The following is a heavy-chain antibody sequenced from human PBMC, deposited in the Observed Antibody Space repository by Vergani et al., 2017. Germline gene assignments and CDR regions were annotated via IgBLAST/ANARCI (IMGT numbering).Heavy chain of an antibody. CDR2: ISGSGGST. Sequence: EVEVVESGGGLVQPGGSLRLSCAASGFTFNHYAMNWVRQAQGKGLEWVSGISGSGGSTYYAGSVKGRFNISRDSSKNTLYLQMNSLSAGDTAVYYCAKANPRNSGYDYLYYYHAIDVLCQGTTVTVSS. D-gene: IGHD5-12*01. CDR1: GFTFNHYA. V-gene: IGHV3-23*04. CDR3: AKANPRNSGYDYLYYYHAIDV. J-gene: IGHJ6*02.